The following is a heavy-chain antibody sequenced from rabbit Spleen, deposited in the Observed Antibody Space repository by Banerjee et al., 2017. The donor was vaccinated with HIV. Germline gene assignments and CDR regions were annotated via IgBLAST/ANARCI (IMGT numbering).Heavy chain of an antibody. J-gene: IGHJ4*01. CDR3: ARDLDDVIGWNFGW. D-gene: IGHD4-1*01. Sequence: QSLEESGGDLVKPGASLTLTCTASGFSFSSSYYMCWVRQAPGKGLEWIACIYSGIGGNIYYASWAKGRFTVSETSSTTVTLQMASLTVADTATYFCARDLDDVIGWNFGWWGPGTLVTVS. CDR1: GFSFSSSYY. CDR2: IYSGIGGNI. V-gene: IGHV1S40*01.